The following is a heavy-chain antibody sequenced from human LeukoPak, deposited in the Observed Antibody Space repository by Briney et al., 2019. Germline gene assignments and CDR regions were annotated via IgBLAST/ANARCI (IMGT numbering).Heavy chain of an antibody. CDR1: GFTFSSYA. V-gene: IGHV3-23*01. CDR2: ISGSGGST. J-gene: IGHJ6*03. CDR3: VSMIVVVNDYYYYMDV. D-gene: IGHD3-22*01. Sequence: PGGSLRLSCAASGFTFSSYAMSWVRQAPGKGLEWVSAISGSGGSTYYADSVKGRFTISRDNSKNTLYLQMNSLRAEDTAVYYCVSMIVVVNDYYYYMDVWGKGTTVIVSS.